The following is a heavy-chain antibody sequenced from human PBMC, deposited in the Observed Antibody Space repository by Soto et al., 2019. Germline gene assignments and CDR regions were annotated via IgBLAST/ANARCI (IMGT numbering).Heavy chain of an antibody. J-gene: IGHJ3*02. D-gene: IGHD5-18*01. CDR3: ARGSEASYGSFDAFDI. CDR1: GGTFSSYA. Sequence: QVQLVQSGAEVKKPGSSVKVSCKASGGTFSSYAISWVRQAPGQGLEWMGGIIPIFGTANYPQKLQGRVTITADQSTSTAYMELSRLRSEDTAVYYCARGSEASYGSFDAFDIWGQGTMVTVSS. CDR2: IIPIFGTA. V-gene: IGHV1-69*01.